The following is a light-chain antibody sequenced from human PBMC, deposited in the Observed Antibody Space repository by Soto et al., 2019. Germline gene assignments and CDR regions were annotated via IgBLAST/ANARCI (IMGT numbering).Light chain of an antibody. CDR1: QSVDSSF. CDR2: GAS. J-gene: IGKJ1*01. Sequence: DIVLTQSPGSLSLSPGERATLSCRASQSVDSSFFAWYQQKPGQAPRLLIYGASKRATGTPDRFSGSGSGTDFTPTITRLEPEDFAVYYCQQYVSSVTFGQGTKVEIK. V-gene: IGKV3-20*01. CDR3: QQYVSSVT.